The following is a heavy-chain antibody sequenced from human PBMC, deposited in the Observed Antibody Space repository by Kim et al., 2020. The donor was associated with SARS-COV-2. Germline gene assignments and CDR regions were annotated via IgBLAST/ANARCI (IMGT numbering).Heavy chain of an antibody. J-gene: IGHJ4*02. V-gene: IGHV1-18*01. CDR2: LSPYTGDT. CDR3: ARDLGAFYSGSDY. Sequence: ASVKVSCQTSGYSFTTYGISWVRQAPGQGLEWMGWLSPYTGDTNSADKFQGRLTLTTDTPKRTAYMELRSLTSDDTAVYYCARDLGAFYSGSDYWGQGTL. D-gene: IGHD1-26*01. CDR1: GYSFTTYG.